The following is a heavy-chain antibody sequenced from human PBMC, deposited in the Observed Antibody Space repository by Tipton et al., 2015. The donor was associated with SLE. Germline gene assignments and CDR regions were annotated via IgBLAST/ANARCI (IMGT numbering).Heavy chain of an antibody. CDR3: ARAEGSWDAFDI. J-gene: IGHJ3*02. D-gene: IGHD2-15*01. CDR1: GGSISSGGYY. CDR2: IYYSGST. Sequence: TLSLTCTVSGGSISSGGYYWSWIRQPPGKGLEWIGYIYYSGSTNYNPSLKSRVTISVDTSKNQFSLTLSSVTAADTAVYYCARAEGSWDAFDIWGQGTLVTVSS. V-gene: IGHV4-61*08.